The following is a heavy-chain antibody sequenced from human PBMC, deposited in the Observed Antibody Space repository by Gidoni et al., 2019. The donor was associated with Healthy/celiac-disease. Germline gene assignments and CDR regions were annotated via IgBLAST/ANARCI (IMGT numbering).Heavy chain of an antibody. CDR3: ARDRYSNYEVFDP. CDR2: IYTSGST. Sequence: QVQLQESGPGLVTPSETLSPTCTVAGGSISSYYWSWIRQPAGKGLEWIGRIYTSGSTNYNPSLKSRVTMSVDTSKNQFSLKLSSVTAADTAVYYCARDRYSNYEVFDPWGQGTLVTVSS. D-gene: IGHD4-4*01. J-gene: IGHJ5*02. CDR1: GGSISSYY. V-gene: IGHV4-4*07.